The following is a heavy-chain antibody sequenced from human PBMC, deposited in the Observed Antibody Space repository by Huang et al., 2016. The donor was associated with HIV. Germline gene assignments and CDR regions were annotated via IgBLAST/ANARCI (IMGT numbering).Heavy chain of an antibody. CDR2: VNASGAT. J-gene: IGHJ6*02. Sequence: QMQLQQRGAGLLKPSETLSLTCGVSGGSFTGNYLTWLRQAPGKGLEWIGEVNASGATNYNPSLNGRVTISLDKSNRELSLNLRSVTAADTAVYYCARQWTILEWLLGLDVWGQGTTVSVSS. V-gene: IGHV4-34*02. D-gene: IGHD3-3*01. CDR3: ARQWTILEWLLGLDV. CDR1: GGSFTGNY.